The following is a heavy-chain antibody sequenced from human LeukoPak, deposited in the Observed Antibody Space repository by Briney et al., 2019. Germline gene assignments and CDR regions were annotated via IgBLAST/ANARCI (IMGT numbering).Heavy chain of an antibody. CDR2: ISSSSSYI. CDR3: AREVIAAAGRGIDY. Sequence: PGGSLRLSCAASGFTFSNYWMSWVRQAPGKGLEWVSSISSSSSYIYYADSVKGRFTISRDNAKNSLYLQMNSLRAEDTAVYYCAREVIAAAGRGIDYRGQGTLVTVSS. D-gene: IGHD6-13*01. J-gene: IGHJ4*02. CDR1: GFTFSNYW. V-gene: IGHV3-21*01.